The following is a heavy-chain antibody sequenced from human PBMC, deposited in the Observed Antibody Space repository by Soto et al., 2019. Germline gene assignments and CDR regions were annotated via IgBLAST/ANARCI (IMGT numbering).Heavy chain of an antibody. J-gene: IGHJ4*02. D-gene: IGHD3-16*01. V-gene: IGHV1-18*01. Sequence: ASVKVSCKASGYTFSFYTINWVRQAPGQGLEWMGRVNPNNGKSNYAQKFQGRVTMTTDTSTSTAYMELRSLRSDDTAVYYCARKDYPVDYWGQGTLVTVSS. CDR2: VNPNNGKS. CDR1: GYTFSFYT. CDR3: ARKDYPVDY.